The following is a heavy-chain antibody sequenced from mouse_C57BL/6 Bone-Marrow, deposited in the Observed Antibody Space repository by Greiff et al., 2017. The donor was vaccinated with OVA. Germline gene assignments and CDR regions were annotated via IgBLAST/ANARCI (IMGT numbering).Heavy chain of an antibody. D-gene: IGHD2-1*01. CDR3: TTNGNCSFYWYFDV. J-gene: IGHJ1*03. CDR2: IDPETGGT. CDR1: GYTFTDYE. V-gene: IGHV1-15*01. Sequence: QVQLQQSGAELVRPGASVTLSCKASGYTFTDYEMHWVKQTPVHGLEWIGAIDPETGGTAYNQKFKGKAILTADKSSSTAYMELRSLTSEDSAVYYGTTNGNCSFYWYFDVWGTGTTVTVSS.